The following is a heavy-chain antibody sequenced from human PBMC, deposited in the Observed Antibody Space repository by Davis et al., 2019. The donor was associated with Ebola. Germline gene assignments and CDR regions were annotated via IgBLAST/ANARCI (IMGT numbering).Heavy chain of an antibody. Sequence: PSETLSLTCAASKFTLSSYWMSWVRQAPGKGLEWVATIENDGSKKYYMDSVKGRFTISRDNAKSSLYLQMNSLRAEDTAVYYCARYITNKGGMDVWGQGTTVTVSS. CDR3: ARYITNKGGMDV. D-gene: IGHD3-10*01. CDR2: IENDGSKK. CDR1: KFTLSSYW. V-gene: IGHV3-7*03. J-gene: IGHJ6*02.